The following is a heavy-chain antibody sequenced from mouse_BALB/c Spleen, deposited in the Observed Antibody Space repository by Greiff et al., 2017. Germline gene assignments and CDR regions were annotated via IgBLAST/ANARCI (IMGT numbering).Heavy chain of an antibody. V-gene: IGHV1-9*01. CDR1: GYTFSSYW. D-gene: IGHD1-1*01. CDR2: ILPGSCST. Sequence: QVQLQQSGAELMKPGASVKISCKATGYTFSSYWIEWVKQRPGHGLEWIGEILPGSCSTNYNEKFKGKATFTADTSSNTAYMELSSLTSEDSAVYDGARSHDYVSSAFAYWGQGTRGTVSA. J-gene: IGHJ3*01. CDR3: ARSHDYVSSAFAY.